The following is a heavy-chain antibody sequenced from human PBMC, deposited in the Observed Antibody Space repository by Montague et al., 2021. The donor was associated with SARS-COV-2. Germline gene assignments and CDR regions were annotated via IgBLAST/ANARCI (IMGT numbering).Heavy chain of an antibody. V-gene: IGHV3-48*03. Sequence: SLRLSRAASGFSFSSYEMNWVRQAPGKGLEWLSYISSRGDHIYYTDSVKGRFTVSRDNAGSSLFLQIDSLRVEDTAVYYCARDRRADSDGSGSFDNWGQGTLVTVSS. J-gene: IGHJ4*02. CDR2: ISSRGDHI. CDR1: GFSFSSYE. D-gene: IGHD3-10*01. CDR3: ARDRRADSDGSGSFDN.